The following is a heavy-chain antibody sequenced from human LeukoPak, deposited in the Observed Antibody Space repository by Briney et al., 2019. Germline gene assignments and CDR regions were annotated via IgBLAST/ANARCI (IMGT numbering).Heavy chain of an antibody. V-gene: IGHV3-53*04. CDR2: IYAGGST. CDR3: ATAGSSELLWDYAMDV. Sequence: PGGSLRLSCAASGLTVGSNYMSWVRQAPGKGLEWVSLIYAGGSTYYADAVKGRFTISRHNSKNTLHLQINSLRVEDTAVYYCATAGSSELLWDYAMDVWGQGTTVTVSS. D-gene: IGHD3-10*01. CDR1: GLTVGSNY. J-gene: IGHJ6*02.